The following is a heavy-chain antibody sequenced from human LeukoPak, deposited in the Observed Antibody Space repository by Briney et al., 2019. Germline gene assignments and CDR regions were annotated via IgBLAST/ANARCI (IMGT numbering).Heavy chain of an antibody. V-gene: IGHV4-34*01. J-gene: IGHJ4*02. Sequence: SETLSLTCAVYGGSFSGYYWSWIRQPPGKGLEWIGEINHSGSTNYNPSLKSRVTISVDTSKNQFSLKLSSVTAADTAVYYCARFSHTFYYDSSGYYYWGQGTLVTVSS. CDR1: GGSFSGYY. D-gene: IGHD3-22*01. CDR3: ARFSHTFYYDSSGYYY. CDR2: INHSGST.